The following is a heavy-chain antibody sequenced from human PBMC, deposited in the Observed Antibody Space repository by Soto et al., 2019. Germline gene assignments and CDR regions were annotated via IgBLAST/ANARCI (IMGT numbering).Heavy chain of an antibody. CDR3: AKCESSGWYGESYYYYGMDV. Sequence: GGSLRLSCAASGFTFDDYTMHWVRQAPGKGLEWVSLISWDGGSTYYADSVKGRFTISRDNSKNSLYLQMNSLRTEDTALYYCAKCESSGWYGESYYYYGMDVWGQGTTVTVSS. V-gene: IGHV3-43*01. CDR1: GFTFDDYT. D-gene: IGHD6-19*01. CDR2: ISWDGGST. J-gene: IGHJ6*02.